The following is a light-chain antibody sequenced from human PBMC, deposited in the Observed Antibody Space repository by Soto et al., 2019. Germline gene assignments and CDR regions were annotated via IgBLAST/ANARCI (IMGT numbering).Light chain of an antibody. Sequence: EIVLTQSPSTLSLSPGERATLSCRASQSVISYLAWYQKKPGQAPRLLIYDASNRATGIPARFSGSGSGTDFTLTISSLDPEDFAVYYCQQRSDWPSTFGEGTSVEIK. CDR2: DAS. J-gene: IGKJ4*01. V-gene: IGKV3-11*01. CDR3: QQRSDWPST. CDR1: QSVISY.